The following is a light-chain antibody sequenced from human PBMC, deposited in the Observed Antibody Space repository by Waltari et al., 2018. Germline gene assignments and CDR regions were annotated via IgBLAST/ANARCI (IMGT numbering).Light chain of an antibody. J-gene: IGLJ3*02. CDR1: SGHIINT. V-gene: IGLV4-69*01. CDR2: VNSDGSH. Sequence: QLVLTQSPSASASLRPSVKFTCTLSSGHIINTISCHYQQPDQRPPYLMKVNSDGSHSKGDEIPDRFSGSSSGAERYLTISSLQSEDEADYYCQTGGHGTWVFGGGTKLTVL. CDR3: QTGGHGTWV.